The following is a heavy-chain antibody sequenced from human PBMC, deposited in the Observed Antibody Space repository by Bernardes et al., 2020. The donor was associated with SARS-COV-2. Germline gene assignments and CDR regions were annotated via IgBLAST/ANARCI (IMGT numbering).Heavy chain of an antibody. CDR3: VKDSQIFGVVGGMDV. Sequence: GGSLRLSCSASGFTFSSYAMHWVRQAPGKGLEYVSAISSNGGSTYYADSVKGRFTISRDNSKNTLYLQMSSLRAEDTAVYYCVKDSQIFGVVGGMDVWGQGTTVTVSS. D-gene: IGHD3-3*01. J-gene: IGHJ6*02. CDR2: ISSNGGST. V-gene: IGHV3-64D*06. CDR1: GFTFSSYA.